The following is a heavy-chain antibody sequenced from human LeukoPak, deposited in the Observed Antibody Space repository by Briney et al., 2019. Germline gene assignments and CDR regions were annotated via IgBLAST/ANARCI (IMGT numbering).Heavy chain of an antibody. CDR2: IHHSGSI. CDR3: ARGGDRSFDY. CDR1: GVSISSNLW. J-gene: IGHJ4*02. V-gene: IGHV4-4*02. Sequence: SETLSLTCAVSGVSISSNLWWTWVRPPPGKGLEWIAEIHHSGSINYNPSLKSRVTISVDKAKNQFSLNLNSVTAADTAVYYCARGGDRSFDYWGQGTLVTVSS. D-gene: IGHD3-10*01.